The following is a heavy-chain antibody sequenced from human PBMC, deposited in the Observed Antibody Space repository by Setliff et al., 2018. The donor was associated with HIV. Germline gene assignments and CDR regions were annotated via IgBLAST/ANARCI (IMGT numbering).Heavy chain of an antibody. Sequence: SETLSLTCTVSGGSISSGGYYWSWIRQHPGKGLEWIGYIYYSGGTYYNPSLKSRVTISVDTSKNQFSLKLSSVTAADTAVYYCARVLTNPDFYYYYMDVWGKGTTVTVSS. CDR3: ARVLTNPDFYYYYMDV. CDR2: IYYSGGT. V-gene: IGHV4-31*03. CDR1: GGSISSGGYY. J-gene: IGHJ6*03.